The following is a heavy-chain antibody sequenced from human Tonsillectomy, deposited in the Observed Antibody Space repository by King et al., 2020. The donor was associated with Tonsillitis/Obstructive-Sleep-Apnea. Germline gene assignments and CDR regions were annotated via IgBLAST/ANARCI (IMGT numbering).Heavy chain of an antibody. D-gene: IGHD1-26*01. CDR3: ARDSFLGAFDL. V-gene: IGHV3-48*03. Sequence: VQLVESGGGLVQPGGSLRLSCAASGFTFSSYEMNWVRQAPGKGLEWVSYITSSGSSIFYADSVKGRFTISRDNAKNSLYLQMNSLRAEDTAVYYCARDSFLGAFDLWGQGTLVTVSS. CDR2: ITSSGSSI. CDR1: GFTFSSYE. J-gene: IGHJ4*02.